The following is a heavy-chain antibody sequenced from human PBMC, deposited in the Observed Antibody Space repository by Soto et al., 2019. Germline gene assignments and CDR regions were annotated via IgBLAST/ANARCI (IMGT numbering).Heavy chain of an antibody. V-gene: IGHV1-46*01. CDR1: GYTFTSSY. CDR2: INPSGGST. D-gene: IGHD3-10*01. Sequence: ASVKVSCKASGYTFTSSYMHWVRQAPGQGLEWMGIINPSGGSTNYAQKFQGRVTMTRDTSTSTVYMEVSSLRSEDTAVYYCARSQITMVRGVTGMDVWGKGTTGTVSS. CDR3: ARSQITMVRGVTGMDV. J-gene: IGHJ6*04.